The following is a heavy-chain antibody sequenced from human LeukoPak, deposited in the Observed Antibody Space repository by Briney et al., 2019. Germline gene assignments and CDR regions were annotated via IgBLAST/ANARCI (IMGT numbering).Heavy chain of an antibody. V-gene: IGHV4-59*01. CDR2: IYYSGST. J-gene: IGHJ6*03. D-gene: IGHD3-10*01. CDR1: GGSISSYY. CDR3: ARVSGSYYNSYYYYMDV. Sequence: PSETLSLTCTVSGGSISSYYWSWIRQPPGEGLEWIGYIYYSGSTNYNPSLKSRVTISVDTSKNQFSLKLSSVTAADTAVYYCARVSGSYYNSYYYYMDVWGKGTTVTISS.